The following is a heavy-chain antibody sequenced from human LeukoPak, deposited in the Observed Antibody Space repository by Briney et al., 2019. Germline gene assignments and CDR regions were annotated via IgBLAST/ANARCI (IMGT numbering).Heavy chain of an antibody. J-gene: IGHJ6*02. D-gene: IGHD3-10*01. Sequence: GGSLRLSFAASGFIFSSYSMNWVRQAPGKGLEWVSYISHSGTTMYYADSVKGRFTISRDNAKNSLYLQMNSLRAEDTAVYYCAIPPLTGSGSSRPLAGMDVWGQGTTVTVSS. V-gene: IGHV3-48*04. CDR1: GFIFSSYS. CDR2: ISHSGTTM. CDR3: AIPPLTGSGSSRPLAGMDV.